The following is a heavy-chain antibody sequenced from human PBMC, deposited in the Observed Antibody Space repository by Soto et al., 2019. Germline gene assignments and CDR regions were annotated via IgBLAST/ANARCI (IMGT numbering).Heavy chain of an antibody. Sequence: GESLKISCKGSGYSFTSYWIGWVRQMPGKGLEWMGIIYPGDSDTRYSPSFQGQVTISADKSISTAYLQWSSLKASDTAMYYCARDLGYCSSTSCHGYMDVWGKGTTVTVSS. D-gene: IGHD2-2*01. CDR3: ARDLGYCSSTSCHGYMDV. CDR2: IYPGDSDT. CDR1: GYSFTSYW. J-gene: IGHJ6*03. V-gene: IGHV5-51*01.